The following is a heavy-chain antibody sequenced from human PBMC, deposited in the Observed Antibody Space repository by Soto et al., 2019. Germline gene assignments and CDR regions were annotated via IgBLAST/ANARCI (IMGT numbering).Heavy chain of an antibody. CDR3: AKDRRAGGNGAFYLDC. D-gene: IGHD3-16*01. V-gene: IGHV3-23*01. CDR1: GFKFSNYA. J-gene: IGHJ4*02. CDR2: ISATGGGT. Sequence: GGSLRLSCAASGFKFSNYAMSWVRQAPGKGLEWVSPISATGGGTYYADSVKGRFTISRDNSHNTLYLQVNSLTAEDTAVYCWAKDRRAGGNGAFYLDCWGQGAEVTVST.